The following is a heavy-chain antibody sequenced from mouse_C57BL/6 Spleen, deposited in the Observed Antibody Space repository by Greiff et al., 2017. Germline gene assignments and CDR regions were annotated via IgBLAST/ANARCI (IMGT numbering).Heavy chain of an antibody. V-gene: IGHV14-1*01. J-gene: IGHJ2*01. D-gene: IGHD1-1*01. CDR2: IDPEDGDT. Sequence: EVQGVESGAELVRPGASVKLSCTASGFNIKDYYMHWVKQRPEQGLEWIGRIDPEDGDTEYAPKFQGKATMTADTSSNTAYLQLSSLTSEDTAVYYCTTESPYYYGSSYEDFDYWGQGTTLTVSS. CDR1: GFNIKDYY. CDR3: TTESPYYYGSSYEDFDY.